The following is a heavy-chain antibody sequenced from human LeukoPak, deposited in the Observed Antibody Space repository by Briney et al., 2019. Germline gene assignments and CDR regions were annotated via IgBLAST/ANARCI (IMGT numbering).Heavy chain of an antibody. Sequence: ASVKVSCKASGYTFTSYGISWVRQAPGQGLEWMGWISAYNGNTNYAQKLQGRVTMTTDTSTSTAYMELRSLRSDDTAVYYCAREYLPYDSSGYYHNDAFDIWGQGTRVTVSS. J-gene: IGHJ3*02. CDR3: AREYLPYDSSGYYHNDAFDI. CDR1: GYTFTSYG. CDR2: ISAYNGNT. D-gene: IGHD3-22*01. V-gene: IGHV1-18*01.